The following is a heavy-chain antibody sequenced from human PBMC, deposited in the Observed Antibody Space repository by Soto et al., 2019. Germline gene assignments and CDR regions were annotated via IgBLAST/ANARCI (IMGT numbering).Heavy chain of an antibody. CDR1: GYSVSSNSAA. J-gene: IGHJ4*02. D-gene: IGHD6-19*01. CDR2: TYYRSKWYN. CDR3: ARETPGIAVAAHFDY. V-gene: IGHV6-1*01. Sequence: SHTLSLTCAISGYSVSSNSAALNWIRQSPSRGLEWLGRTYYRSKWYNDYAVSVKSRITINPDTSKNQFSLQLNSVTPEDTAVYYCARETPGIAVAAHFDYWGQGTLVTVSS.